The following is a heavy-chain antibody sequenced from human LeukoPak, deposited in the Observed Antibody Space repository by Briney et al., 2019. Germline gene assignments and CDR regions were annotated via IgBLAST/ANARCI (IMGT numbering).Heavy chain of an antibody. Sequence: SETLSLTCTASGGSIISYYWSWIRQPPGKGLEWIGYIYYSGGTNYNPSLKSRVTISVDTSKNQFSLKLSSVTAADTAVYYCARGGGYYDYWGQGTLVTVSS. CDR2: IYYSGGT. V-gene: IGHV4-59*01. CDR3: ARGGGYYDY. J-gene: IGHJ4*02. CDR1: GGSIISYY. D-gene: IGHD3-10*01.